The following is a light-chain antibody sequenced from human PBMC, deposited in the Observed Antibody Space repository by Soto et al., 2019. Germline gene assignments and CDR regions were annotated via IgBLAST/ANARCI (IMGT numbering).Light chain of an antibody. CDR3: QQRVNWPLT. V-gene: IGKV3-11*01. Sequence: EIVLTQSPATLSLSPGERATLSCRASQSISSHLAWYQQKPGQAPRLVMYDASNRATGIPARFSGSGSGTDFTLTISSLEPEDFAVYYCQQRVNWPLTFGGGTTVEIK. CDR2: DAS. J-gene: IGKJ4*01. CDR1: QSISSH.